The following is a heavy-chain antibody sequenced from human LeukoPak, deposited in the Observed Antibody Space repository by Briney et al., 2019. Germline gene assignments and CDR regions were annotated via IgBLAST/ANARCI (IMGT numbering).Heavy chain of an antibody. D-gene: IGHD3-9*01. CDR2: IYYSGST. CDR3: ARQGEYDILTGYYPGGFDY. V-gene: IGHV4-61*05. CDR1: GGSISSSSYY. Sequence: PSETLSLTCTVSGGSISSSSYYWGWIRQPPGKGLEWIGYIYYSGSTNYNPSLKSRVTISVDTSKNQFSLKLSSVTAADTAVYYCARQGEYDILTGYYPGGFDYWGQGTLVTVSS. J-gene: IGHJ4*02.